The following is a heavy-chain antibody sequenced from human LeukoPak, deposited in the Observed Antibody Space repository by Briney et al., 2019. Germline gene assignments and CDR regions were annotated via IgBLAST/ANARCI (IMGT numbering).Heavy chain of an antibody. D-gene: IGHD6-13*01. V-gene: IGHV4-59*08. J-gene: IGHJ4*02. CDR1: GGSISSYY. Sequence: SETLSLTCTVSGGSISSYYWSWIRQPPGKGLEWIGYIYYSGSTNYNPSLKSRVTISVDTSKNQFSLELSSVTAADTAVYYCARQVIAAAPSFDYWGQGTLVTVSS. CDR3: ARQVIAAAPSFDY. CDR2: IYYSGST.